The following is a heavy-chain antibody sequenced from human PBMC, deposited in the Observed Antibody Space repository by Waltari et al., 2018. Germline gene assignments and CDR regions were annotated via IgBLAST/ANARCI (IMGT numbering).Heavy chain of an antibody. J-gene: IGHJ4*02. CDR2: ISSSSSTI. D-gene: IGHD3-22*01. V-gene: IGHV3-48*01. CDR3: ATAEYYYDSSGSY. CDR1: GFPFSSYS. Sequence: EVQLVESGGGLVQPGGSLRLSCAASGFPFSSYSMNWVRQAPGKGLEWVSYISSSSSTIYYADSVKGRFTISRDNAKNSLYLQMNSLRAEDTAVYYCATAEYYYDSSGSYWGQGTLVTVSS.